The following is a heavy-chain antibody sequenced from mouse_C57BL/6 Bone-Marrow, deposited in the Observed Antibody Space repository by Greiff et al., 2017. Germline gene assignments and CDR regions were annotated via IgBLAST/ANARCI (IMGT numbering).Heavy chain of an antibody. CDR3: ASYGSSYDYIDY. CDR1: GYTFTDYY. Sequence: VQLQQSGPELVKPGASVKISCKASGYTFTDYYMNWVKQSHGKSLEWIGDINPNNGGTSYNQKFKGKATLTVDKSSSTAYMELRSLTSEDSAVYYCASYGSSYDYIDYWGQGTTLTVSS. V-gene: IGHV1-26*01. CDR2: INPNNGGT. D-gene: IGHD1-1*01. J-gene: IGHJ2*01.